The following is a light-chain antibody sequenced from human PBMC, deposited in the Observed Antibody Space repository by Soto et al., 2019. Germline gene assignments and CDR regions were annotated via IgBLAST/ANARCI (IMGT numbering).Light chain of an antibody. CDR3: QQRSNWPRT. CDR2: GAS. CDR1: QSISNL. J-gene: IGKJ1*01. V-gene: IGKV3-15*01. Sequence: EIVMTQSPATLSVSPGERATLCCRASQSISNLLAWYQQKPGQAPRLLIYGASTRATGIPARFSGSGSGTDFTLTISSLEPEDLAVYFCQQRSNWPRTFGQGTKVDI.